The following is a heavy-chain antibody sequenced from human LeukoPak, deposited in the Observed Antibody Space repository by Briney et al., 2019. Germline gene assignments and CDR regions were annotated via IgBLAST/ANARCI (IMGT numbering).Heavy chain of an antibody. V-gene: IGHV1-18*01. J-gene: IGHJ3*02. Sequence: ASVKVSCKASGYTFTVYGISWGRQAPGQGLEWMGWISAYSGNTNYAQKLQGRVTMTTDTSTSTSYMELRSLRSDDTAVYYCARFLGYSGYDFNHAFDIWGQGTMVTVSS. CDR1: GYTFTVYG. CDR3: ARFLGYSGYDFNHAFDI. D-gene: IGHD5-12*01. CDR2: ISAYSGNT.